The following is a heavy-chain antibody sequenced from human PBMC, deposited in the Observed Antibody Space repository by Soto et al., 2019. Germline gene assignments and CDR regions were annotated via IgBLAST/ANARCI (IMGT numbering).Heavy chain of an antibody. J-gene: IGHJ4*02. Sequence: EVQLVGSGGGLVQPGRSLRLSCTASGFTFGDYAMSWFRQAPGKGLEWVGFIRSKAYGGTTEYAASVEGRFTISRDDSKSIAYLQMNSLNTEDTAVYFCTRALYTSTWYDFFDYWGQGTLVTVSS. CDR2: IRSKAYGGTT. D-gene: IGHD6-13*01. V-gene: IGHV3-49*03. CDR1: GFTFGDYA. CDR3: TRALYTSTWYDFFDY.